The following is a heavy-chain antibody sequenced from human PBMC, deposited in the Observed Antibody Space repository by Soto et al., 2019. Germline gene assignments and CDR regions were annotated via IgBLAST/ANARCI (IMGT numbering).Heavy chain of an antibody. CDR3: ARLTPRYCGGDSCGFLDY. CDR2: IYYSGST. J-gene: IGHJ4*02. Sequence: PSETLSLTCTVSGGSISSGIDYWGWVRQPPGKGLEWIGSIYYSGSTHYNPSLKSRITISVDTSKNQFSLKLRSVTAADTAMYYCARLTPRYCGGDSCGFLDYWGQGTLVTVSS. CDR1: GGSISSGIDY. V-gene: IGHV4-39*01. D-gene: IGHD2-15*01.